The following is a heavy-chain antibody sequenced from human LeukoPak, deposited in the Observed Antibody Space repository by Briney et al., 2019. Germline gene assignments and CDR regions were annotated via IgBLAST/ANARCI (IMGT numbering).Heavy chain of an antibody. Sequence: PSETLSLTCTVSGGFISSYYWSWIRQPAEKGLEWIWRIYTRGSTNYNPSLKSRVTISLDTPKHRFSLKLSSVTAADTAVYYCAREGWLRFDGGTGFDYWGQGTLVTVSS. CDR3: AREGWLRFDGGTGFDY. J-gene: IGHJ4*02. D-gene: IGHD5-12*01. CDR2: IYTRGST. CDR1: GGFISSYY. V-gene: IGHV4-4*07.